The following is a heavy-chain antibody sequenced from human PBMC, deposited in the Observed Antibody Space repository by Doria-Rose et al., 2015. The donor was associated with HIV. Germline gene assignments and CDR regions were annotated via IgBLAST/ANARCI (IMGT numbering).Heavy chain of an antibody. CDR1: GGSFSGYY. Sequence: QVQLQQWGAGLLKPSETLSLTCAVYGGSFSGYYWTWIRQSPGKGLGWIGEINHGGSPNYNPSLKSRVTISLDMSKNQFSLKVTSVTAADTAVYYCARGPSDFGDYVAFQHWGQGTLVTVSS. CDR3: ARGPSDFGDYVAFQH. V-gene: IGHV4-34*01. J-gene: IGHJ1*01. CDR2: INHGGSP. D-gene: IGHD4-17*01.